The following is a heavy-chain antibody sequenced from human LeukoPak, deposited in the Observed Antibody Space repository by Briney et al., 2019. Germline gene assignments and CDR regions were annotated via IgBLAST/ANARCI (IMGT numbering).Heavy chain of an antibody. J-gene: IGHJ4*02. CDR3: ARGSAGRPYYFDY. CDR1: GYTFTGYY. V-gene: IGHV1-2*02. Sequence: GASVKVSCKASGYTFTGYYMNWVRQAPGQGLEWMEWINPDSGGTHYAQKFQGRVTMTRDTSISTAYMELSRLRSDDTAVYYCARGSAGRPYYFDYWGQGTLVTVSS. CDR2: INPDSGGT.